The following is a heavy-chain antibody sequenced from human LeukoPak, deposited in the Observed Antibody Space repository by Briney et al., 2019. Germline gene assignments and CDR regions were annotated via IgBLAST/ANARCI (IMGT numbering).Heavy chain of an antibody. CDR2: INQDGSAK. Sequence: GGSLRLSCAASDFTVSNYWMSWVRQAPGKGLEWVANINQDGSAKYYVDSVKGRFTISRDDAKNSLYLQMNSLRAEDTAVYYCARESYWGQGALVTVSS. CDR3: ARESY. V-gene: IGHV3-7*01. CDR1: DFTVSNYW. J-gene: IGHJ4*02.